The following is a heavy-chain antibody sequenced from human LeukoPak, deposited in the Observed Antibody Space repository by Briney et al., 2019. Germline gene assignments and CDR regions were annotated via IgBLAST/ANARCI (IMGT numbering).Heavy chain of an antibody. Sequence: GGSLRLSCAASGFTFSSYGMHWVRQAPGKGLEWVAVIWYDGSNKYYADSVKGRFTISRDNAKNSLYLQMNSLRAEDTAVYYCARGDWGDFYWGQGTLVTVSS. D-gene: IGHD3/OR15-3a*01. CDR1: GFTFSSYG. J-gene: IGHJ4*02. V-gene: IGHV3-33*01. CDR3: ARGDWGDFY. CDR2: IWYDGSNK.